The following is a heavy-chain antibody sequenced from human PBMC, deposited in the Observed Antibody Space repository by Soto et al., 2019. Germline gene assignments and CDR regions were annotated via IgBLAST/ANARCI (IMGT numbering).Heavy chain of an antibody. CDR1: GFNFRRYW. CDR2: IKEDGGEQ. V-gene: IGHV3-7*01. J-gene: IGHJ4*02. D-gene: IGHD4-17*01. CDR3: ARDPTASYGDSLLFDY. Sequence: EVQLVESGGGLVQPGGSLRLSCAASGFNFRRYWMSWVRQAPGKGLEWVANIKEDGGEQYYVDSVKGRFTIFRDNAKNSLSLQMNSLRAEDTAIYYCARDPTASYGDSLLFDYWGQGTLVIVSS.